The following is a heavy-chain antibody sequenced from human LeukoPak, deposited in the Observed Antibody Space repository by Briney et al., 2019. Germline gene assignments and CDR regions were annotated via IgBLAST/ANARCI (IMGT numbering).Heavy chain of an antibody. CDR3: ARNSSGWSFDY. CDR2: IYYSGST. Sequence: SETLSLTCTVSGGSISSYYWSWIRQPPGKGLEWIGYIYYSGSTNYNPSLKSRVTISVDTSKNQFSLKLSSVTAADTAVYYCARNSSGWSFDYWGQGTLVTVSS. CDR1: GGSISSYY. D-gene: IGHD6-19*01. V-gene: IGHV4-59*01. J-gene: IGHJ4*01.